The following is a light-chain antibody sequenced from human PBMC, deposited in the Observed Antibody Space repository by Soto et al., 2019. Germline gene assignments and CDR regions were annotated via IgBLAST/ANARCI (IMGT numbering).Light chain of an antibody. CDR3: QQYGSSPRT. V-gene: IGKV3-20*01. CDR1: QSVSSSF. Sequence: EMVLTQSPGTLSLSPGERATLSCRASQSVSSSFLAWYQQRPAPAPRLLIYGASSRATGIPDRFSGSGSGTDFTLTINSLEPEDFAVYYCQQYGSSPRTFGQGTKVEIK. CDR2: GAS. J-gene: IGKJ1*01.